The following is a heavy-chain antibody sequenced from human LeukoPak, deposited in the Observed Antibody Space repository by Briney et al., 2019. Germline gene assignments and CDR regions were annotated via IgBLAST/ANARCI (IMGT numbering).Heavy chain of an antibody. D-gene: IGHD6-19*01. CDR1: GLRFSSYG. Sequence: GGSLRLSCAASGLRFSSYGMHWARQAPGKGLEWVALIAYDGSNKSYGASVKGRFTISRDNSKNTLYLQMSRLRVEDTAVYHCAKEATAVAGTFPPDYWGEGTLVTVSS. CDR2: IAYDGSNK. CDR3: AKEATAVAGTFPPDY. J-gene: IGHJ4*02. V-gene: IGHV3-30*18.